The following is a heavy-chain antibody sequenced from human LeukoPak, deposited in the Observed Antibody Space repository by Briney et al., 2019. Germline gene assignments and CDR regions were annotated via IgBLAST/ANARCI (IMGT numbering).Heavy chain of an antibody. J-gene: IGHJ4*02. CDR3: ARRAYCSGGSCLQPKRYDY. D-gene: IGHD2-15*01. CDR1: GYTFTGYY. Sequence: ASVKVSCKASGYTFTGYYMHWVRQAPGQGLEWMGRINPNSGGTNYAQKFQGRVTMTRDTSISTAYMELSRLRSDDTAVSYCARRAYCSGGSCLQPKRYDYWGQGTLVTVSS. V-gene: IGHV1-2*06. CDR2: INPNSGGT.